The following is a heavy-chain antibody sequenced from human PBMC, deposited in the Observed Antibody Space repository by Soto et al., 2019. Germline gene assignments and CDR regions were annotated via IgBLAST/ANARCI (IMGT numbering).Heavy chain of an antibody. CDR3: ARAQTNYYDGSGLTFFSRDYFAY. CDR1: GGSVSSGSYY. V-gene: IGHV4-61*01. Sequence: QVQLHESGPGLVKPSETLFLTCTVSGGSVSSGSYYWSWIRQPPWEGLEWIGYTYYTGSTNYNPSLKCRVTMSVYTSKNQFSLNLIPVTAADTSVYFCARAQTNYYDGSGLTFFSRDYFAYWGQGTLVTVSS. D-gene: IGHD3-22*01. J-gene: IGHJ4*02. CDR2: TYYTGST.